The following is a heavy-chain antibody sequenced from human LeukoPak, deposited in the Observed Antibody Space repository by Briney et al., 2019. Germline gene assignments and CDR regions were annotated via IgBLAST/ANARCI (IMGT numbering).Heavy chain of an antibody. D-gene: IGHD5-12*01. CDR1: DSSISSGYY. CDR3: ARGQGFSGYDP. V-gene: IGHV4-38-2*02. CDR2: INHSGST. J-gene: IGHJ5*02. Sequence: PSETLSLTCTVSDSSISSGYYWGWIRQPPGKGLEWIGEINHSGSTNYNPSLKSRVTISVDTSKNQFSLKLSSVTAADTAVYYCARGQGFSGYDPWGQGTLVTVSS.